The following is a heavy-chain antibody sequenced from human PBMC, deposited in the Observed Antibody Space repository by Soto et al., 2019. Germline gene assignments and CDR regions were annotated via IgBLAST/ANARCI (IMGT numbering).Heavy chain of an antibody. CDR2: IYHSGRT. D-gene: IGHD2-2*01. Sequence: PSETLSLTCAVSGGSISSGGYSWSWIRQPPGKGLEWIGYIYHSGRTYYNPSLKSRVTISVDRSKNQFSLKLSSVTAADTAVYYCARAPNCISTSCYVRNYGMDVWGQGTTVTVSS. CDR1: GGSISSGGYS. J-gene: IGHJ6*02. CDR3: ARAPNCISTSCYVRNYGMDV. V-gene: IGHV4-30-2*01.